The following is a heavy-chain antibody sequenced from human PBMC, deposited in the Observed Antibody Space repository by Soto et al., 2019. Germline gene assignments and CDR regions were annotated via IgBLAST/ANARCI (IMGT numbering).Heavy chain of an antibody. CDR3: ASAGYCSSTSCLNWFDP. V-gene: IGHV1-18*04. Sequence: QVQLVQSGAEVKKPGASVKVSCKASGYTFTSYGISWVRQAPGQGLEWMGWISAYNGNTNYAQKLQGRVTMTTDTSTNTAYMELRSLRSDDTAVYYCASAGYCSSTSCLNWFDPWGQGTLVTVSS. CDR1: GYTFTSYG. J-gene: IGHJ5*02. D-gene: IGHD2-2*01. CDR2: ISAYNGNT.